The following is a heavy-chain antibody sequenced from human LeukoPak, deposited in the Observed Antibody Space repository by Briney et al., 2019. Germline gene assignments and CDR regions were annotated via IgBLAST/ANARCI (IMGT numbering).Heavy chain of an antibody. CDR3: VRVNYGGNSGFHFDY. Sequence: PGGSLRLSCAASGFDHWRYAMSWVRQVPGKGLEWVADISGGGDGTHYADSVQGRFTISRDNSKNSVLLQMGSLRAHDTAVYYCVRVNYGGNSGFHFDYWGQGTLVTVSS. V-gene: IGHV3-23*01. CDR2: ISGGGDGT. CDR1: GFDHWRYA. D-gene: IGHD4-23*01. J-gene: IGHJ4*02.